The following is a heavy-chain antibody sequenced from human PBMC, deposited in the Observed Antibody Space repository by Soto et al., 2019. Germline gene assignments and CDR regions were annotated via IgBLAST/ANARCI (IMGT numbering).Heavy chain of an antibody. J-gene: IGHJ4*02. V-gene: IGHV4-59*01. D-gene: IGHD6-13*01. CDR2: IYYSGST. Sequence: SETLSLTCTVSGGSMSSYSWTWIRQPPGKGLEWIGYIYYSGSTSYNPSLKSRVTISIDTSKNQFSLKVNSVTAADTAVYYCERVSRSWSKYFDYWGQGTPVTVSS. CDR3: ERVSRSWSKYFDY. CDR1: GGSMSSYS.